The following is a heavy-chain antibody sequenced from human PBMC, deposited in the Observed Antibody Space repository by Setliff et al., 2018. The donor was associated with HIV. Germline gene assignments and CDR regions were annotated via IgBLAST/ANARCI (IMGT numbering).Heavy chain of an antibody. D-gene: IGHD3-10*01. V-gene: IGHV4-34*01. CDR1: GGSFNDYY. J-gene: IGHJ4*02. Sequence: PSETLSLTCAVYGGSFNDYYWTWIRQPPGKGLEWIGEIDHSGSTKYHASLKSRVTISIDTSKNQISLKLSSVTAADTAVYYCARGLNYYCSGSYLSLGYWGQGTLVTVSS. CDR3: ARGLNYYCSGSYLSLGY. CDR2: IDHSGST.